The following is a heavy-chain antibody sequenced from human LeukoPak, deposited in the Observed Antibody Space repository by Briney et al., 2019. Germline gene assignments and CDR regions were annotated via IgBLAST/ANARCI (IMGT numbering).Heavy chain of an antibody. CDR3: ARTGQLRTGPYYFDY. CDR1: GYTFTGYY. D-gene: IGHD6-6*01. CDR2: INPNSGGT. V-gene: IGHV1-2*02. Sequence: ASVKVSCKASGYTFTGYYMHWVRQAPGQGLEWMGWINPNSGGTNYAQKFQGRVTMTRDTSISTAYMELSRLRSDDTAVYYCARTGQLRTGPYYFDYWGQGTLVTVSS. J-gene: IGHJ4*02.